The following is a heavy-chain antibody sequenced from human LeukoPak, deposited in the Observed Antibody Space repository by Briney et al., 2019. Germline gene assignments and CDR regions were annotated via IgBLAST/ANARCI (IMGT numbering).Heavy chain of an antibody. J-gene: IGHJ6*03. Sequence: ASVKVSCKASGYTFTSYGISWVRQALGQGLEWMGWISACNGNTNYAQKLQGRVTMTTDTSTSTAYMELRSLRSDDTAVYYCAREMITTVRGATYYYMDVWGKGTTVTISS. D-gene: IGHD3-10*01. CDR1: GYTFTSYG. CDR3: AREMITTVRGATYYYMDV. CDR2: ISACNGNT. V-gene: IGHV1-18*01.